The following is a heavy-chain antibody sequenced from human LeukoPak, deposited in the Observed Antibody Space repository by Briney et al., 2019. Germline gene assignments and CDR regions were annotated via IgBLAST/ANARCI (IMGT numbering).Heavy chain of an antibody. D-gene: IGHD4-23*01. CDR2: ISYDGSNK. V-gene: IGHV3-30*04. J-gene: IGHJ4*02. CDR3: ARGAHKRDDYGGFFDY. CDR1: GFTVSSNS. Sequence: GGSLRLSCTVSGFTVSSNSWSWVRQAPGKGLEWVAVISYDGSNKYYADSVKGRFTISRDNSENTLYLQMNSLRPEDTAVYYCARGAHKRDDYGGFFDYWGQGTLVTVSS.